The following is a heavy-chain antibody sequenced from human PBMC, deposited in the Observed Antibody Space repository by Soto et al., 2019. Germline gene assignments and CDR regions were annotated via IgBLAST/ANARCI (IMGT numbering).Heavy chain of an antibody. D-gene: IGHD6-6*01. CDR2: TYYRSKWYT. V-gene: IGHV6-1*01. Sequence: SQTLSLTCVISGASVSSNSATWHWIRQSPSRGLEWLGRTYYRSKWYTDYAISVKSRITINPDTSKNQFSLQLNSVTPEDTAVYYCARVPGEGIAARLYHNYYYYYGMDVWGQGTTVTVSS. CDR3: ARVPGEGIAARLYHNYYYYYGMDV. CDR1: GASVSSNSAT. J-gene: IGHJ6*02.